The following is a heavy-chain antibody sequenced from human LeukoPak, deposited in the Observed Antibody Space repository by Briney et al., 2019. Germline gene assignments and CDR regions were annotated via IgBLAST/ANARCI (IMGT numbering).Heavy chain of an antibody. Sequence: PGGSLRLSCAASGFTFTSHVMSWVRQAPGKGLECVSSISGSGGTTYYADSVKGRFTISRDNSKNTVYLQMSSLTVEDTAIYYCAKEKLRYYDYWGQGALVTVSS. CDR2: ISGSGGTT. D-gene: IGHD3-16*01. V-gene: IGHV3-23*01. CDR3: AKEKLRYYDY. CDR1: GFTFTSHV. J-gene: IGHJ4*02.